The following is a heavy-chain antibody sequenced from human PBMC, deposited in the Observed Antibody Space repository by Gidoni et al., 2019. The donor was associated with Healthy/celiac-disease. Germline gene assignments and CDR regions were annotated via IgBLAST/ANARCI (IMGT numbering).Heavy chain of an antibody. V-gene: IGHV3-9*01. J-gene: IGHJ2*01. Sequence: DVQLGESGGGLVQPGRSLRLPCEASCLPLDDYAIHWFRQAPGKGLEGVYGMCWKSGSRGYADSVKGGFTISIDKAKNSLYLQMNSRRADDTALYYCAKDEGSSGWYRSFDLWGRVTLVTVSS. CDR3: AKDEGSSGWYRSFDL. D-gene: IGHD6-19*01. CDR2: MCWKSGSR. CDR1: CLPLDDYA.